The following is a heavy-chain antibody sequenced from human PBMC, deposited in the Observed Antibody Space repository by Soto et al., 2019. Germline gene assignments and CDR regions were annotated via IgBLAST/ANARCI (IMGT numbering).Heavy chain of an antibody. CDR2: ISAYNGNT. J-gene: IGHJ5*02. V-gene: IGHV1-18*01. D-gene: IGHD6-19*01. CDR1: GYTFTSYG. Sequence: ASVKVSCKASGYTFTSYGISWVRQAPGQGLEWMGWISAYNGNTNYAQKLQGRVTMTTDTSTSTAYMELNSLRSEDTAVYYCARGSTPDISVAGTSWGQGTLVTVSS. CDR3: ARGSTPDISVAGTS.